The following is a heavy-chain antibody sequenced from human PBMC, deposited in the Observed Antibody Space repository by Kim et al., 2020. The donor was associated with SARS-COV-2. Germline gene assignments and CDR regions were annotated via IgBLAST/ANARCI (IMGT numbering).Heavy chain of an antibody. V-gene: IGHV1-69*13. CDR2: IIPIFGTA. CDR1: GGTFSSYA. Sequence: SVKVSCKASGGTFSSYAISWVRQAPGQGLEWMGGIIPIFGTANYAQKFQGRVTITADESTSTAYMELSSLRSEDTAVYYCARDYLWGGDSDDSSGYYPNYFDYWGQGTLVTVSS. J-gene: IGHJ4*02. CDR3: ARDYLWGGDSDDSSGYYPNYFDY. D-gene: IGHD3-22*01.